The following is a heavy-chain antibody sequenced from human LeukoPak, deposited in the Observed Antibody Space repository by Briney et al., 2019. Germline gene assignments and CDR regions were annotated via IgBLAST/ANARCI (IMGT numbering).Heavy chain of an antibody. D-gene: IGHD1-1*01. CDR1: GGSSSGYY. CDR3: ARNWNYFDY. CDR2: INHSGST. J-gene: IGHJ4*02. Sequence: PSETLSLTCAVYGGSSSGYYWSWIRQPPGKGLEWIGEINHSGSTNYNPSLKSRVTISVDTSKNQFSLKLSSVTAADTAVYYCARNWNYFDYWGQGTLVTVSS. V-gene: IGHV4-34*01.